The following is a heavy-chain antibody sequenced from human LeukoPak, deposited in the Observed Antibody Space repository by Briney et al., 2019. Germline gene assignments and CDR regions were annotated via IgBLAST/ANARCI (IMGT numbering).Heavy chain of an antibody. CDR3: ARAIAARPGYYFDY. CDR2: IYYSGST. D-gene: IGHD6-6*01. V-gene: IGHV4-31*03. CDR1: GGSISSGGYY. Sequence: SQTLTLTCTVSGGSISSGGYYWSWIRQHPGKGLEWIGYIYYSGSTYYNPSLKSRVTISVDTSKNQFSLKLSSVTAADTAVYYCARAIAARPGYYFDYWGQGTLVTVSS. J-gene: IGHJ4*02.